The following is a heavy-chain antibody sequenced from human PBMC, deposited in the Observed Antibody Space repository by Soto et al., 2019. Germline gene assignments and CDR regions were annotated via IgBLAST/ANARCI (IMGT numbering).Heavy chain of an antibody. J-gene: IGHJ4*02. CDR1: GFTFSSYS. D-gene: IGHD6-19*01. V-gene: IGHV3-48*01. CDR2: ISSSSSTI. Sequence: PGGSLRLSCAASGFTFSSYSLNWVRQAPGKGLEWVSYISSSSSTIYYADSVKGRFTISRDSAKNSLYLQMNSLRAEDTAVYYCARDLAVALFDYWGQGTLVTVSS. CDR3: ARDLAVALFDY.